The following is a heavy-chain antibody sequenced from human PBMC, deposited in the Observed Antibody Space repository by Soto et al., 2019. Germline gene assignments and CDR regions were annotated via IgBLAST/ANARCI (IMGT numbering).Heavy chain of an antibody. D-gene: IGHD6-13*01. Sequence: QVQLQESGPGLVKPSETLSLTCAVSGGSITSYYWSWIRQAPGKGLEWIGYIYHSGSTDYNPSLKSRVTMSLDTSKNQVSLRLTSVTAADKAVYYCAAAPRYWGHGTLGTVSS. V-gene: IGHV4-59*01. CDR1: GGSITSYY. J-gene: IGHJ4*01. CDR3: AAAPRY. CDR2: IYHSGST.